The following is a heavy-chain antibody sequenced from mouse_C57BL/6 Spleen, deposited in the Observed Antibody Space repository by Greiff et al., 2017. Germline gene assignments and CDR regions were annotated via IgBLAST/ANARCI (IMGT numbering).Heavy chain of an antibody. Sequence: QVQLQQSGAELVRPGASVTLSCKASGYTFTDYEMHWVKQTPVHGLEWIGAIDPETGGTDYNQKFKGKAILTADKSSTTAYMELRSLTSEDSAVYYCTSKGFSSFVCFDYWGQGTTLTVSS. CDR3: TSKGFSSFVCFDY. CDR2: IDPETGGT. CDR1: GYTFTDYE. J-gene: IGHJ2*01. D-gene: IGHD1-1*01. V-gene: IGHV1-15*01.